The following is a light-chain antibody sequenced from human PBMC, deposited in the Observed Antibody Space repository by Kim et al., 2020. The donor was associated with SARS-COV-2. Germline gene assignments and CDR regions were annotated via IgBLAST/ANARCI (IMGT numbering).Light chain of an antibody. CDR2: QDS. V-gene: IGLV3-1*01. Sequence: PGQTASIPCSGDKLGHKYACWYQQKPGQSPVLVIYQDSKRPSGIPERFSGSNSGNTATLTISGTQAMDEADYYCQAWDSSTASYVFGTGTKVTVL. J-gene: IGLJ1*01. CDR3: QAWDSSTASYV. CDR1: KLGHKY.